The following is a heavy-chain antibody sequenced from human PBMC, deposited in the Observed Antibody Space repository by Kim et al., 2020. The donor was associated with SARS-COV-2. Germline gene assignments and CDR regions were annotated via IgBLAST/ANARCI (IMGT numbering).Heavy chain of an antibody. J-gene: IGHJ6*02. CDR3: TRAKVPIQPFYYYYYGMDV. CDR2: IRSKAYGGTT. D-gene: IGHD5-18*01. Sequence: GSLRLSCTASGFTFGDYAMSWVRQAPGKGLEWVGFIRSKAYGGTTEYAASVKGRFTISRDDSKSIAYLQMNSLKTEDTAVYYCTRAKVPIQPFYYYYYGMDVWGQGTTVTVSS. V-gene: IGHV3-49*04. CDR1: GFTFGDYA.